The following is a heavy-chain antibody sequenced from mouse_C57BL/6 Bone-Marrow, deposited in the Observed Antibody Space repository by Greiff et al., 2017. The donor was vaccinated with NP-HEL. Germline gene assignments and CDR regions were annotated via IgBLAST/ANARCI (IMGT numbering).Heavy chain of an antibody. V-gene: IGHV5-17*01. CDR1: GFTFSDYG. D-gene: IGHD4-1*01. Sequence: EVKLVESGGGLVKPGGSLKLSCAASGFTFSDYGMHWVRQAPEKGLEWVAYISSGSSTIYYADTVKGRFTISRDNAKNTLFLQMTSLRSEDTAMYYCARPPLGRGWFAYWGQGTLVTVSA. J-gene: IGHJ3*01. CDR3: ARPPLGRGWFAY. CDR2: ISSGSSTI.